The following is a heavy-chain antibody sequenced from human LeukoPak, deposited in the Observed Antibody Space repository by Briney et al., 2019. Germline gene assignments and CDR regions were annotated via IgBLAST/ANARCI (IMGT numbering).Heavy chain of an antibody. V-gene: IGHV1-2*02. Sequence: ASVKVSCKASGYTFTGYYMHWVRQAPGQGLEWMGWINPNSGGTNYAQKFQGRVTMTRDTSISTAYMELSRLRSDDTAVYYCARTPRRYYDSSGYYNDQFYDYWGQGTLVTVSS. D-gene: IGHD3-22*01. CDR3: ARTPRRYYDSSGYYNDQFYDY. J-gene: IGHJ4*02. CDR2: INPNSGGT. CDR1: GYTFTGYY.